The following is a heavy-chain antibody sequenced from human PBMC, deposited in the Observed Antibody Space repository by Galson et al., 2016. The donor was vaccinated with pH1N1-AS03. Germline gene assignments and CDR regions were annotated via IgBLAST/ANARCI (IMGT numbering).Heavy chain of an antibody. J-gene: IGHJ6*02. CDR1: EFTFSDYG. D-gene: IGHD2-2*01. CDR3: ARNKAGYCTSTTCYGLDV. V-gene: IGHV3-33*01. CDR2: IWYDGSNT. Sequence: SLRLSCAASEFTFSDYGIHWVRQAPGKGLEWVAVIWYDGSNTYYADSVKGRFTISRDNSKNTLYLQINSLRAEDTAVYYCARNKAGYCTSTTCYGLDVWGQGTTVTVSS.